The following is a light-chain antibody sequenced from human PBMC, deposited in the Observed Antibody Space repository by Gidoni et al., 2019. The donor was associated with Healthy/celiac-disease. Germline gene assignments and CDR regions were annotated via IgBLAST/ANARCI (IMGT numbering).Light chain of an antibody. Sequence: DIVMTQSPDSLAVSLGERATINCKSSQSVLYSSNNKNYLAWYQQKPGQPPKLLIYWASTRESGVPDRFSGSGSGTDFTLTISRLQAEDVAVYYCQQYYSTPPTFGQGTKVESK. CDR2: WAS. V-gene: IGKV4-1*01. CDR3: QQYYSTPPT. J-gene: IGKJ1*01. CDR1: QSVLYSSNNKNY.